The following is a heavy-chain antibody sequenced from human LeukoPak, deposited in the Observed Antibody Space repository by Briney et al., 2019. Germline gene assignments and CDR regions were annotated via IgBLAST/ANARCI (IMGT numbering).Heavy chain of an antibody. CDR2: IYSGGGT. CDR3: AARWGYNGFDI. D-gene: IGHD5-18*01. CDR1: GFIVSSNH. Sequence: GGSLRLSCAASGFIVSSNHMSWVRQAPGKGLEWVSVIYSGGGTYYADSVKGRFTISTDKSKNTLYLQMNSLRAEDTALFYCAARWGYNGFDIWGQGTMVAVSS. V-gene: IGHV3-53*01. J-gene: IGHJ3*02.